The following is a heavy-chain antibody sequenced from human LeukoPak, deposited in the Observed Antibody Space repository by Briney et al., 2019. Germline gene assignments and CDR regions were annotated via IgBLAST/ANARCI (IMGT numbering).Heavy chain of an antibody. D-gene: IGHD1-14*01. CDR3: AKDRNLGSFDS. CDR1: GFTFSSYA. Sequence: GGSLRLSCAASGFTFSSYAMSWVRQAPGKGLEWVSAISGSGGSTYYADSVKGRFTISRDNSKNTLYLQMNSLRAEDTALYFCAKDRNLGSFDSWGQGTLVTVSS. CDR2: ISGSGGST. J-gene: IGHJ4*02. V-gene: IGHV3-23*01.